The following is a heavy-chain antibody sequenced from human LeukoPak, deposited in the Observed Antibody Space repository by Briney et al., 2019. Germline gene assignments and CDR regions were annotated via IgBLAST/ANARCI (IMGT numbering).Heavy chain of an antibody. CDR1: GYSXSSGNY. Sequence: XXXXSGYSXSSGNYWDWIRQPPGEGLEWIGSIYHSGSTYYNPSLKSRVTISVDTSKDQFSLKLSSVTAADTAVYYXAKXYXSXXTCYDXRGAFDYWGQGXLVTVSS. CDR3: AKXYXSXXTCYDXRGAFDY. D-gene: IGHD2-2*01. J-gene: IGHJ4*02. V-gene: IGHV4-38-2*01. CDR2: IYHSGST.